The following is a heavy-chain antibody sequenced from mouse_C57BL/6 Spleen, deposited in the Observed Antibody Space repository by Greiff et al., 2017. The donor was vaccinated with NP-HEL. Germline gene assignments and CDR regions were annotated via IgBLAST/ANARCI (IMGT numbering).Heavy chain of an antibody. J-gene: IGHJ2*01. Sequence: VQLQQSGAELAKPGASVKLSCKASGYTFTSYWMHWVKQRPGQGLEWIGYINPSSGYTKYNQKFKDQATLTAEKSSSTAYMQLSSLTYEDSAVYYCARRGGDYFDYWGQGTTLTVSS. CDR2: INPSSGYT. CDR3: ARRGGDYFDY. CDR1: GYTFTSYW. V-gene: IGHV1-7*01.